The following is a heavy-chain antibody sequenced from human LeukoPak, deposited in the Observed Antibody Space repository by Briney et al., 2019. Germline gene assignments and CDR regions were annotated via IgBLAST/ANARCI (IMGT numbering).Heavy chain of an antibody. CDR2: ISSSSSTI. Sequence: GGSLRLSCAASGFTFSSYSMNWVRQAPGKGLEWVSYISSSSSTIYYADSVKGRFTISRDNAKNSLYLQMNSLRAEDTAVYYCARDRLLYYYDSGPTGHFQHWGQGTLVTV. V-gene: IGHV3-48*04. CDR3: ARDRLLYYYDSGPTGHFQH. CDR1: GFTFSSYS. D-gene: IGHD3-22*01. J-gene: IGHJ1*01.